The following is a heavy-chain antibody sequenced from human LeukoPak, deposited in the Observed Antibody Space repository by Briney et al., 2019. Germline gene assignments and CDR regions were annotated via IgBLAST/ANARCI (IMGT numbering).Heavy chain of an antibody. CDR2: TYYSGST. D-gene: IGHD4-11*01. J-gene: IGHJ4*02. CDR1: GGSISNSNYY. CDR3: ARGPRGPYSNYFD. Sequence: KPSETLSLTCTVSGGSISNSNYYWDWIRQPPGKGLEWIGTTYYSGSTYYNPSLKDRVTISVDTSKNQFSLRLSSVTAADTAVYYCARGPRGPYSNYFDWGQGTLVTVSS. V-gene: IGHV4-39*07.